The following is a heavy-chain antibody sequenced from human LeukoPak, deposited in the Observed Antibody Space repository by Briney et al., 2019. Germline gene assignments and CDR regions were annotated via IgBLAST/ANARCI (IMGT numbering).Heavy chain of an antibody. Sequence: ASVKVSCKASGYTFTSYAMNWVRQAPGQRLEWMGWINAGNGNTKYSQKFQGRVTITRDTSASTAYMELSSLRSEDTAVYYCARDYSVAAAAYYSDSWGQGTLVTVSS. V-gene: IGHV1-3*01. CDR3: ARDYSVAAAAYYSDS. D-gene: IGHD6-25*01. J-gene: IGHJ4*02. CDR2: INAGNGNT. CDR1: GYTFTSYA.